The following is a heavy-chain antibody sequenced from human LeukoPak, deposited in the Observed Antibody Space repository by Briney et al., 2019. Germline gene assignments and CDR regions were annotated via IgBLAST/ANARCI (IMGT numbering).Heavy chain of an antibody. V-gene: IGHV3-30*02. CDR1: GFTFSNYG. Sequence: GGSLRLSCAASGFTFSNYGMHWVRQAPGKGLDWVAFIRYDAFNKYYADSVKGRFTISRDNSKNTLYLQMNSLRAEDSAVYYCAKDLNYYGSGSLPSMDVWGKGTTVTISS. J-gene: IGHJ6*03. CDR2: IRYDAFNK. CDR3: AKDLNYYGSGSLPSMDV. D-gene: IGHD3-10*01.